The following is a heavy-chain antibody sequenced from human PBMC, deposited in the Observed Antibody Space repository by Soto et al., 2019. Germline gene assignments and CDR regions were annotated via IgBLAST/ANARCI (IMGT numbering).Heavy chain of an antibody. D-gene: IGHD6-13*01. V-gene: IGHV3-30-3*01. J-gene: IGHJ6*02. CDR1: GFTFSSYA. CDR2: ISYDGSNK. CDR3: ARDRIAAASYYYGMDV. Sequence: SLRLSCAASGFTFSSYAMHWVRQAPGKGLEWVAVISYDGSNKYYADSVKGRFTISRDNSKNTLYLQMNSLRAEDTAVYYCARDRIAAASYYYGMDVWGQGTTVTV.